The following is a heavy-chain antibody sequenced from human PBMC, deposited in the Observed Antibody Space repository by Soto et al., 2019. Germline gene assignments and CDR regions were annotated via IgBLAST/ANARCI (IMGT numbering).Heavy chain of an antibody. D-gene: IGHD3-9*01. CDR3: ARDGSILRYFDWLSGDAFDI. CDR1: GFTFSSYS. V-gene: IGHV3-48*01. Sequence: GGSLRLSCAASGFTFSSYSMNWVRQAPGKGLEWVSYISSSSSTIYYADSLKGRFTISRDNAKNSLYLQMNSLRAEDTAVYYCARDGSILRYFDWLSGDAFDIWGQGTMVTVSS. J-gene: IGHJ3*02. CDR2: ISSSSSTI.